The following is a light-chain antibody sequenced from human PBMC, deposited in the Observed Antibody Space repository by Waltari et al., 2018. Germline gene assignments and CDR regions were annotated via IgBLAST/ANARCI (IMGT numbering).Light chain of an antibody. Sequence: SYELTQPPSVSVSPGQTARITCSGDALSKKYAYWYQQKSGQAPVLVIYEDIKRPTGIPVRFSGSISGTTATLTISGAHVDDEADYYCYSTDFSGHDRVFGGGTKLTIL. CDR2: EDI. CDR3: YSTDFSGHDRV. CDR1: ALSKKY. V-gene: IGLV3-10*01. J-gene: IGLJ3*02.